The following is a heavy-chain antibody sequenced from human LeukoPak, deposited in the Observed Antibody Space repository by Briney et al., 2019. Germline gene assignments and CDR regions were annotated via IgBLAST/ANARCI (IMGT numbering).Heavy chain of an antibody. J-gene: IGHJ3*02. CDR3: ARAHCSSTSCLTGPFDI. V-gene: IGHV1-69*02. CDR2: IIPILGIA. Sequence: ASVKVSCKASGGTFSSYTISWVRQAPGQGLEWMGRIIPILGIANYAQKFQGRVTITADKSTSTAYMELSSLRSEDTAVYYCARAHCSSTSCLTGPFDIWGQGTMVTVSS. D-gene: IGHD2-2*01. CDR1: GGTFSSYT.